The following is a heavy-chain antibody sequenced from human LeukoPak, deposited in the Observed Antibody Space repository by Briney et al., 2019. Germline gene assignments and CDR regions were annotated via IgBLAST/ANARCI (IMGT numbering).Heavy chain of an antibody. Sequence: GGSLRLSCAGSGFIFNNYAMHWVRQPPGKGLEWVSGISWNSGSIDYADSVKGRFTISRDNAKNSLYLQMNSLRVEDTAFYYCAKDNRRHYTSGPNPDSLHWGQGALVTVTS. CDR2: ISWNSGSI. V-gene: IGHV3-9*01. J-gene: IGHJ4*02. D-gene: IGHD6-19*01. CDR1: GFIFNNYA. CDR3: AKDNRRHYTSGPNPDSLH.